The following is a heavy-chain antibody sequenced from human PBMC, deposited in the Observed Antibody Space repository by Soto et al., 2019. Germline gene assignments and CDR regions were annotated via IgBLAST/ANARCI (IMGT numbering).Heavy chain of an antibody. CDR2: IYYSGST. D-gene: IGHD2-8*01. CDR1: GGPISRGSHY. Sequence: QVQLQASGPGLVKPSQTLSLTCTVSGGPISRGSHYWSWIRQHPGEGLEWIGYIYYSGSTYYNPSLKSRVTLSVDTSKNQFSLKLSSVTAADTAVYYCAIEGGDGVDYWCQGTLVTVSS. V-gene: IGHV4-31*03. CDR3: AIEGGDGVDY. J-gene: IGHJ4*02.